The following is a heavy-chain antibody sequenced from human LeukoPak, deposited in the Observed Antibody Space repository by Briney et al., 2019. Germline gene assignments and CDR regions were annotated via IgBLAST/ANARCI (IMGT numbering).Heavy chain of an antibody. CDR3: ARDESDDYSNVFDY. J-gene: IGHJ4*02. Sequence: PSETLSLTCTVSGGSISSYYWSWIRQPPGKGLEWIGYIYYSGSTNYNPSLKSRVTISVDTSKNQFSLKLSSVTAADTAVYYCARDESDDYSNVFDYWGQGTLVTVSS. D-gene: IGHD4-4*01. CDR2: IYYSGST. V-gene: IGHV4-59*12. CDR1: GGSISSYY.